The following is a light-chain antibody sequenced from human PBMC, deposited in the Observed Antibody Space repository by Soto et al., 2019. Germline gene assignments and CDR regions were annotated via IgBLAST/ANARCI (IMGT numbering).Light chain of an antibody. CDR2: GAS. V-gene: IGKV3-20*01. Sequence: VLPQSPDTLSLSPGDRATRSCRASQSVRSTFLAWYQRKPGQAPRLLIYGASNRAAGIPERFSGSASGTEFTLTISRLEPDDSAVYYCQQYHDSPMNTFGQGTKLQIK. J-gene: IGKJ2*01. CDR1: QSVRSTF. CDR3: QQYHDSPMNT.